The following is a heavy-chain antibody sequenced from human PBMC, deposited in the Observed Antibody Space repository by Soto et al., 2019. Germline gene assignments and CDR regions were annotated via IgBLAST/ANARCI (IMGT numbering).Heavy chain of an antibody. V-gene: IGHV4-34*01. J-gene: IGHJ5*02. CDR3: ARGRAGTTIFPRWFDP. CDR1: GGSFSGYY. Sequence: SETLSLTCAVYGGSFSGYYWSWIRQPPGKGLEWIGEINHSGSTNYNPSLKSRVTISEDTSKNQFSLKLSSVTAADTAVYYCARGRAGTTIFPRWFDPWGQGTLVTVSS. D-gene: IGHD1-7*01. CDR2: INHSGST.